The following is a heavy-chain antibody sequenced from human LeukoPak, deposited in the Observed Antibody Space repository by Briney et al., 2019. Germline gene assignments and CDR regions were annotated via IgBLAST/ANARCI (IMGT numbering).Heavy chain of an antibody. V-gene: IGHV4-34*01. CDR1: GGSFREYY. J-gene: IGHJ5*02. CDR2: INHTGTT. D-gene: IGHD6-19*01. CDR3: ARGQARLAWFDP. Sequence: SETLSLTCAVYGGSFREYYWNWILQSPGKGLEWIGEINHTGTTNYNPSLKSPVTMSVDTSKNQFSLKLRSVTAADTAVYYCARGQARLAWFDPWGQGTLVTVSS.